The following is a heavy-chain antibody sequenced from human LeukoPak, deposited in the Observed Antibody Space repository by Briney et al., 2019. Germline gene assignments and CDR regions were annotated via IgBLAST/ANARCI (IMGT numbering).Heavy chain of an antibody. J-gene: IGHJ4*02. D-gene: IGHD6-13*01. Sequence: HPGGSLRLSCAASGFTFSSYSMNWVRQAPGKGLEWVSYISSSSSTIYYADSVKGRFTISRDNAKNSLYLQMNSLRAEDTAVYYCAKSPGRIAAAEDYWGQGTLVTVSS. V-gene: IGHV3-48*01. CDR1: GFTFSSYS. CDR2: ISSSSSTI. CDR3: AKSPGRIAAAEDY.